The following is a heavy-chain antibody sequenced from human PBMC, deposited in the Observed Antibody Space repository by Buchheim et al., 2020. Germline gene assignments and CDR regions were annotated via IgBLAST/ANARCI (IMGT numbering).Heavy chain of an antibody. CDR3: ARGRDGKNNWFDP. CDR2: INPSGST. D-gene: IGHD2-21*02. V-gene: IGHV4-34*01. J-gene: IGHJ5*02. Sequence: QVQLQQWGAGLLKPSETLSLTCAVYGGSFSGYYWSWIRQPPGKGLEWIGEINPSGSTNYNPSLKSRVTIPVDTSKNQFSLTLSSVTAADTAVYYCARGRDGKNNWFDPWGQGTL. CDR1: GGSFSGYY.